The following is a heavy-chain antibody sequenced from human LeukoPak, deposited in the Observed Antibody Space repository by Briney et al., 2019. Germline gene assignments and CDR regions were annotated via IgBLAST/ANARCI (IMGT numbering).Heavy chain of an antibody. CDR3: ARGGSGYSNFDY. Sequence: PSETLSLTCTVSDGSISSYYWSWIRQPPGKGLEWIGYIYYSGSTNYNPSLKSRVTISVDTSKNQFSLKLSSVTAADTAVYYCARGGSGYSNFDYWGQGTLVTVSS. D-gene: IGHD3-22*01. CDR2: IYYSGST. V-gene: IGHV4-59*01. J-gene: IGHJ4*02. CDR1: DGSISSYY.